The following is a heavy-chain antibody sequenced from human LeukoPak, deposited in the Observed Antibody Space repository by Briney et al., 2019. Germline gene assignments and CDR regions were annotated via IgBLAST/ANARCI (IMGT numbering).Heavy chain of an antibody. J-gene: IGHJ3*02. D-gene: IGHD3-10*01. CDR3: ARITMVRGVITGAFDI. V-gene: IGHV5-51*01. CDR2: IYPGDSDT. Sequence: GESLKISCKGSGYSFTSYWIGWVRQMPGKGLEWMGIIYPGDSDTRYSPSFQGKVTISADKSISTAYLQWSSLKASDTAMYYCARITMVRGVITGAFDIWGQGTMVTVSS. CDR1: GYSFTSYW.